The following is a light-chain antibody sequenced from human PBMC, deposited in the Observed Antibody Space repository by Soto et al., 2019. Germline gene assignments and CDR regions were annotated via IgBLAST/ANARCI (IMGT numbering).Light chain of an antibody. V-gene: IGKV1-5*01. Sequence: DIQMTQSPSTLSASVGDGVTITCRASQTISGWLAWYQQRPGKAPKLLISDASSLRSGVPSRFSGSGSGTEFTLTISSLQPDEFGSYYCQQYKSYPWTFGHGTKVEV. J-gene: IGKJ1*01. CDR2: DAS. CDR1: QTISGW. CDR3: QQYKSYPWT.